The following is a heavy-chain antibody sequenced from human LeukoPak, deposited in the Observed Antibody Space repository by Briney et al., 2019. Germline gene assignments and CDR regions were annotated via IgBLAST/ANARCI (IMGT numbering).Heavy chain of an antibody. CDR3: AKYLAGGWSYIDC. D-gene: IGHD6-19*01. CDR1: GLTFISNR. V-gene: IGHV3-23*01. J-gene: IGHJ4*02. CDR2: ITVRGDST. Sequence: GGCLRLSCAASGLTFISNRMTWVRQAPGKGREWVLCITVRGDSTPYTESVKGRFTISRANSKNPRYLEMNSLRAEDTAVYYCAKYLAGGWSYIDCCGQGTLVTVSS.